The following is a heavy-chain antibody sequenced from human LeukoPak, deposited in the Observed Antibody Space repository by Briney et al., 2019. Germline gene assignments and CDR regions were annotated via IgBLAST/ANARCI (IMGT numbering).Heavy chain of an antibody. V-gene: IGHV4-34*01. CDR1: GGSFSGYY. CDR3: ARTYYYDSSGYYTLEYYFDY. CDR2: INHSGST. Sequence: SETLSLTCAVYGGSFSGYYWSWIRQPPGKVLEWFGEINHSGSTKYNPSLKSRVTISVDTSKNQFSLKLSSVTAADTAVYYCARTYYYDSSGYYTLEYYFDYWGQGTLVTVSS. J-gene: IGHJ4*02. D-gene: IGHD3-22*01.